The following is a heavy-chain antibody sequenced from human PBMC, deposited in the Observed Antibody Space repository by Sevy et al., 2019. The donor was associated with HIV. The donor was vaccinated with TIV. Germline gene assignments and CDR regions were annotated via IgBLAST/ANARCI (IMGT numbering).Heavy chain of an antibody. J-gene: IGHJ6*02. Sequence: ASVKVSCKASGYSFTVYYMHWVRQAPGQGLEWMGWINPNSGDTHYAQRFQGRVTMTTDTSISTAYMELSRLRSDDTAIYYGARSITIFGVAPVGIWGQGTTVTVSS. CDR3: ARSITIFGVAPVGI. CDR2: INPNSGDT. CDR1: GYSFTVYY. D-gene: IGHD3-3*01. V-gene: IGHV1-2*02.